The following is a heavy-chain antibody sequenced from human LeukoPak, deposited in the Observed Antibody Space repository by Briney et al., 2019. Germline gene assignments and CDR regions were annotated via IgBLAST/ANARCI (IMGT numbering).Heavy chain of an antibody. CDR1: GFTFSSYA. V-gene: IGHV3-30*02. Sequence: GGSLILSCATSGFTFSSYAMHWVRQTPGRGLEWVAFIRSNGYDKYYADSVQGRFIISRDNSKNTLYLQMTTLRTEDTAVYFCANGDSGGSGGGYWGQGNLVSV. CDR3: ANGDSGGSGGGY. D-gene: IGHD1-26*01. CDR2: IRSNGYDK. J-gene: IGHJ4*02.